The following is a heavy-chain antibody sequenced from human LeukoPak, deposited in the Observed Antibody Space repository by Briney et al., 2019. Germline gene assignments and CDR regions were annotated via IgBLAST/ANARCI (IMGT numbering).Heavy chain of an antibody. Sequence: GESLKISCKGSGYSFTTYWIGWVRQMPGKGLEWMGIIYPGDSDTRYSPSFQGQVTISADRSISTAYLQWSSLKASDTAMYYCARLRDSSTSYYFDYWGQGTLVTVSS. CDR3: ARLRDSSTSYYFDY. D-gene: IGHD2-2*01. CDR1: GYSFTTYW. J-gene: IGHJ4*02. CDR2: IYPGDSDT. V-gene: IGHV5-51*01.